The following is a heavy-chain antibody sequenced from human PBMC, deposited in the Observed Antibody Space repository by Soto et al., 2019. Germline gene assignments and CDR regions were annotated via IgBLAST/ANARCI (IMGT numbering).Heavy chain of an antibody. Sequence: SETLSLTCAVSGYSISSGYYWGWLRQPPGKGLEWIGSTYHGGSTYYNPSLNSRVTLSIDMTNNHVSLILNSVTAADTAAYYCARVGPWVPYYYDSSPYTFENWFAPRGQGTLVTVSS. CDR1: GYSISSGYY. D-gene: IGHD3-22*01. CDR2: TYHGGST. J-gene: IGHJ5*02. CDR3: ARVGPWVPYYYDSSPYTFENWFAP. V-gene: IGHV4-38-2*01.